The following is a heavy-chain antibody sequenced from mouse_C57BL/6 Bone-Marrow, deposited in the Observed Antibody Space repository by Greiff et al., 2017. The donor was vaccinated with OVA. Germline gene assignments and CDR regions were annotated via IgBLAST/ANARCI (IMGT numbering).Heavy chain of an antibody. Sequence: QVQLQQPGAELVRPGSSVKLSCKASGYTFTSYWMDWVKQRPGQGLAWIGNIYPSDSETHYNQKFKDKATLTVDKSSSTAYMQLSSLTSEDSAVYYCARGDYYGSSYLAYWGQGTLVTVSA. CDR3: ARGDYYGSSYLAY. CDR1: GYTFTSYW. V-gene: IGHV1-61*01. D-gene: IGHD1-1*01. J-gene: IGHJ3*01. CDR2: IYPSDSET.